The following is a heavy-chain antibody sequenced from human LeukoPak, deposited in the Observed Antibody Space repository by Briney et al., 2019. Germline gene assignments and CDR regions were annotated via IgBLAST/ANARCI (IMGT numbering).Heavy chain of an antibody. CDR3: ASGSGSYRTPYYYMDV. Sequence: GGSLRLSCVASGFTVSSNYMSWRRQPPGKGVEWGLVISSGGSTCYAASVKGRFTISRDNSNNTLYLQMNSLRAADTAVYYCASGSGSYRTPYYYMDVWGTGTTVTVSS. V-gene: IGHV3-53*01. CDR1: GFTVSSNY. CDR2: ISSGGST. D-gene: IGHD3-10*01. J-gene: IGHJ6*03.